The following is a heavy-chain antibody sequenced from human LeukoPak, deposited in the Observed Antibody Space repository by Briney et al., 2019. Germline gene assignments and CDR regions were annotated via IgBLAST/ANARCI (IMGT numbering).Heavy chain of an antibody. D-gene: IGHD6-19*01. CDR1: GFTFSNYE. V-gene: IGHV3-48*03. CDR3: ARGALAREFMDV. J-gene: IGHJ6*02. Sequence: PGGSLRLSCAASGFTFSNYEMNWLRQAPGRGLEWFSYITSSGSTIYYADSVKGRFTISRDNAKNSLYLQMNSLRAEDTAVYYCARGALAREFMDVWGQGTPVTVSS. CDR2: ITSSGSTI.